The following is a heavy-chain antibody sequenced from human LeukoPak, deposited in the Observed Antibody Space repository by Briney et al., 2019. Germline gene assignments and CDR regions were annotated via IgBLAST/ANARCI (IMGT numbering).Heavy chain of an antibody. Sequence: ASVKVSCKASGYTFTSYDINWVRQATGQGLEWMGWMNPNSGNTGYAQKFQGRVTMTRNTSISTAYMELSSLRSGDTAVYYCARGAVGYCSSTSCYFRSYYYYMDVWGKGTTVTISS. CDR3: ARGAVGYCSSTSCYFRSYYYYMDV. J-gene: IGHJ6*03. V-gene: IGHV1-8*01. CDR2: MNPNSGNT. CDR1: GYTFTSYD. D-gene: IGHD2-2*01.